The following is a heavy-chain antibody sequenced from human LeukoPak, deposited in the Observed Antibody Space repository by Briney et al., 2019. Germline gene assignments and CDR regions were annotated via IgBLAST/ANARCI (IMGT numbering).Heavy chain of an antibody. CDR3: ARDDLTSRELLM. CDR2: INPNSGGT. J-gene: IGHJ4*02. V-gene: IGHV1-2*02. D-gene: IGHD1-7*01. Sequence: ASVKVSCKASGYTFTGYYMHWVRQAPGQGLEWMGWINPNSGGTNYAQKFQGRVTMTRDTSISTAYMELSRLGSDDTAVYYCARDDLTSRELLMWGQGTLVTVSS. CDR1: GYTFTGYY.